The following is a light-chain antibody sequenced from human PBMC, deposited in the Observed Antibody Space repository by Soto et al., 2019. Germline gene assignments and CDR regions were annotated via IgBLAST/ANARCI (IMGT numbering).Light chain of an antibody. CDR2: GVS. V-gene: IGKV3-20*01. Sequence: EIVLTQSPGTLSLSPGERATLSCRASQSVSSSYLAWYQQKPGQAPRLLIYGVSSRATGIPDRFSGSGSGTHFTLTISRLEPEDFAVYYCQQYGSSPPWTFGQGTKVEIK. J-gene: IGKJ1*01. CDR3: QQYGSSPPWT. CDR1: QSVSSSY.